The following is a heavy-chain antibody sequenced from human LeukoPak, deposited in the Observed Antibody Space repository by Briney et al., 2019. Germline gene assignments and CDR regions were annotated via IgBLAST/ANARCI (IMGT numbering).Heavy chain of an antibody. CDR1: GFTPSIFW. CDR2: IKQDGNEK. Sequence: PGGSLRLSCAASGFTPSIFWMSWVRQAPGKGLEWVANIKQDGNEKYYADSVKCRFTISRDNTKNSLYLQMNSLRAEDTAVYYCATIKVRANNYDTDGFEYWGQGTLVTVSS. CDR3: ATIKVRANNYDTDGFEY. D-gene: IGHD3-10*01. V-gene: IGHV3-7*05. J-gene: IGHJ4*02.